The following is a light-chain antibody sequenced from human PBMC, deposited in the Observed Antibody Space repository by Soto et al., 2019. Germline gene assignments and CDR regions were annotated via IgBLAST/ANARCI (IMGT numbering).Light chain of an antibody. J-gene: IGKJ2*01. CDR2: KAS. Sequence: DIQMAQSSSTLSASVGDRLTITRPALQSISTWLAWYQQKPGKAPKLLIYKASTLESGVPSWFSGSGSGTEFTITVSSLQPDDFATYSCQQYNSYPYTFGQGTKVDIK. CDR3: QQYNSYPYT. V-gene: IGKV1-5*03. CDR1: QSISTW.